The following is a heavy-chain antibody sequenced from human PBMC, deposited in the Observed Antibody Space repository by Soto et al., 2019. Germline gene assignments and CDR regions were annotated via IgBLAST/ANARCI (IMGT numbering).Heavy chain of an antibody. J-gene: IGHJ5*02. D-gene: IGHD1-26*01. Sequence: SETLSLTCAVSGGSISSGGYSWSWIRQPPGKGLEWIGYIYHSGSTNYNPSLKSRVTISVDTSKNQFSLKLSSVTAADTAVYYCARVREPLTGGPWFDPWAQGTLVTVSS. V-gene: IGHV4-30-2*01. CDR3: ARVREPLTGGPWFDP. CDR1: GGSISSGGYS. CDR2: IYHSGST.